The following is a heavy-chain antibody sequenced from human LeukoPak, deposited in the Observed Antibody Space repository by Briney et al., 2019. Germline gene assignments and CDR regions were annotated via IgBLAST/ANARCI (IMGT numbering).Heavy chain of an antibody. CDR2: MNPNSGNT. Sequence: ASVTVSCKASGYTFTSYDINWVRQATGQGLEWMGWMNPNSGNTGYAQKFQGRVIMTRDTSRSTVYMELSGLRSEDTGVYYCATRLPGRGLVRENWGQGTPVTVSS. CDR1: GYTFTSYD. D-gene: IGHD6-6*01. V-gene: IGHV1-8*01. CDR3: ATRLPGRGLVREN. J-gene: IGHJ4*02.